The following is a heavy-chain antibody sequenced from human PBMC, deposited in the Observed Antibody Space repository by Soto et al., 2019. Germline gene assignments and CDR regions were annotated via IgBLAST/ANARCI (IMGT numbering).Heavy chain of an antibody. D-gene: IGHD3-3*01. J-gene: IGHJ4*02. CDR2: ICSSSSYI. Sequence: GGSLRLSCAASGFTFSSYSMNWVRQAPGKGLEWVSSICSSSSYIYYADSVKGRFTISRDNAKNSLYLQMNSLRAEDTAVYYCARDLGYYDFWSGYYTGLTHYYFDYWGQGTLVTVSS. CDR1: GFTFSSYS. V-gene: IGHV3-21*01. CDR3: ARDLGYYDFWSGYYTGLTHYYFDY.